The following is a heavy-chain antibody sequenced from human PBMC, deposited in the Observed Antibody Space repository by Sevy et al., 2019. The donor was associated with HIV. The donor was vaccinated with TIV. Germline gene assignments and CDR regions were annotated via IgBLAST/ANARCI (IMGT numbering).Heavy chain of an antibody. Sequence: GGSLRLSCAAAGFTFSNYGMHWVRQAPGKGLEWVAVIWNDGSDKYYADSVKGRFTISRDNSKNTLFLQMNSLRVEDTAVYHCVKPRWGKGGSFLFDFWGQGTLVTVSS. J-gene: IGHJ4*02. V-gene: IGHV3-33*06. D-gene: IGHD2-15*01. CDR2: IWNDGSDK. CDR1: GFTFSNYG. CDR3: VKPRWGKGGSFLFDF.